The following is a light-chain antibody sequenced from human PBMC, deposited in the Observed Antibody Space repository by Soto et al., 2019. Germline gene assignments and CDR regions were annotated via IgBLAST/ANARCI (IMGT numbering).Light chain of an antibody. V-gene: IGKV3-11*01. J-gene: IGKJ4*01. CDR2: DAS. CDR3: QQRYDWPLT. Sequence: EIVLTQSPATLSLSPGERATLSCRASQSVNNYLAWYQQKPGQAPRLLIYDASSRATGIPARFSGTGSGTDFTLTISRLEPEDFAVYFCQQRYDWPLTFGGGTKVEIK. CDR1: QSVNNY.